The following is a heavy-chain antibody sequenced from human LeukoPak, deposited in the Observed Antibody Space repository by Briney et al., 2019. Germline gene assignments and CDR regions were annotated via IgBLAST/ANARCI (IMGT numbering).Heavy chain of an antibody. Sequence: GGSLRLSCAASGFAFSSYAMSWVRQAPGKGLEWVSAISGSGGSTYYADSVKGRFTISRDNSKNTLYLQMNSLRAEDTAVYYCAKDAVRGVTPNWFDPWGQGTLVTVSS. CDR1: GFAFSSYA. CDR3: AKDAVRGVTPNWFDP. J-gene: IGHJ5*02. D-gene: IGHD3-10*01. V-gene: IGHV3-23*01. CDR2: ISGSGGST.